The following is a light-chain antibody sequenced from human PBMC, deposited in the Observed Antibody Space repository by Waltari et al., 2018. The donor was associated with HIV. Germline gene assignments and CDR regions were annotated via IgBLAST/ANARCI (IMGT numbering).Light chain of an antibody. V-gene: IGLV1-47*01. CDR1: NSNVCNNY. CDR3: AAWDDRLSGRL. J-gene: IGLJ2*01. CDR2: RNN. Sequence: QSLLAPPPSVSGTPGQSVNISCSGTNSNVCNNYVYWYQQDPGVAPKLLIYRNNQRPSGVPDRFSGSKSGTSASLAISGLRTEDEGDYYCAAWDDRLSGRLFGGGTKVTVL.